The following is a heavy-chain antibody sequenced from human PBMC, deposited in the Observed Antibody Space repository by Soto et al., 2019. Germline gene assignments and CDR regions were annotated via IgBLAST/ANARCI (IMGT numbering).Heavy chain of an antibody. V-gene: IGHV3-23*01. D-gene: IGHD2-2*01. Sequence: EVQLLESGGGLVQPGGSLRLSCVASGFTFTYYSMSWVRHARGKGLEWVSHISGSGDATYYADSVKGRFTISRDNFKNTLYLQMNSLRADYTAVYYCADPVSAATHYDYYDMDVWGQGTTVTVSS. CDR2: ISGSGDAT. J-gene: IGHJ6*02. CDR1: GFTFTYYS. CDR3: ADPVSAATHYDYYDMDV.